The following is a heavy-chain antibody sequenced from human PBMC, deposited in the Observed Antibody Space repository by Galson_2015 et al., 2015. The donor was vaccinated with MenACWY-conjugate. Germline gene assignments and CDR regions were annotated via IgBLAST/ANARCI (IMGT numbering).Heavy chain of an antibody. CDR1: GYSFRNYW. CDR3: ARRMATIPSFDF. CDR2: MYAGDSET. D-gene: IGHD5-12*01. Sequence: QSGAEVKKPAESLMISCTGSGYSFRNYWIAWVRQVPGKGLEWMGIMYAGDSETRYSPSFRDQVTISTDKSLSTAYLEWSSLKASDTAMYYCARRMATIPSFDFWGQGTLVTVSS. V-gene: IGHV5-51*03. J-gene: IGHJ4*02.